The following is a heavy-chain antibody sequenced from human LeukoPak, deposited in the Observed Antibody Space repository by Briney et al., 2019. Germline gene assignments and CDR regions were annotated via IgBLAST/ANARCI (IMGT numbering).Heavy chain of an antibody. V-gene: IGHV1-58*02. CDR3: ARGCSSTSCYSPVDRYSYGSYYFDY. CDR2: IVVGSGNT. J-gene: IGHJ4*02. CDR1: GFTFTSSA. Sequence: GTSVKVSCKASGFTFTSSAMQWVRQARGQRLEWIGWIVVGSGNTNYAQKFQERVTITRDMSTSTAYMELSSLRSEDTAVYYCARGCSSTSCYSPVDRYSYGSYYFDYWGQGTLVTVSS. D-gene: IGHD2-2*02.